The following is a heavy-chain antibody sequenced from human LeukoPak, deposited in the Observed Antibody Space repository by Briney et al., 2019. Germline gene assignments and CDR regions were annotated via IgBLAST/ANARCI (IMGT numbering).Heavy chain of an antibody. CDR2: IKQDGSEK. V-gene: IGHV3-7*01. J-gene: IGHJ4*02. D-gene: IGHD3-9*01. CDR1: GFTFCSYW. Sequence: GGSLRLSCAASGFTFCSYWMSWVRQAPGKGLEWVANIKQDGSEKYYVDSVKGRFTISRDNAKNSLYLQMNSLRAEDTAVYYCARAHGAVLRYFEWSPRPSDYRGQGTLVTVSS. CDR3: ARAHGAVLRYFEWSPRPSDY.